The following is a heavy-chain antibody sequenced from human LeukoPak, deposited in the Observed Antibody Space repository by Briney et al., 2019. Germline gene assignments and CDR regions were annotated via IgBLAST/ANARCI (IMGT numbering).Heavy chain of an antibody. Sequence: GGSLRLSCAASEFSVSSNYMTWVRQAPGKGLEWVSVIYSGGSLYYADPVKGRFTISRDNSKNTVYLQMNSLRADDTAVYYCAKDRGYDFSYGMDVWGQGTTVTVSS. CDR1: EFSVSSNY. CDR3: AKDRGYDFSYGMDV. D-gene: IGHD5-12*01. CDR2: IYSGGSL. V-gene: IGHV3-53*01. J-gene: IGHJ6*02.